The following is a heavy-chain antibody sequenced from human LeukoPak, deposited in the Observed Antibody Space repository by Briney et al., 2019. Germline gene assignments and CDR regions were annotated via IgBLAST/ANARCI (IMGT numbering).Heavy chain of an antibody. V-gene: IGHV3-30*18. CDR2: ISYDGSNK. CDR3: AKGGVRLGFIGY. D-gene: IGHD3-10*01. Sequence: GGSLRLSCAASGFTFSSYGMHWVRQAPGKGLEWVAVISYDGSNKYYADSVKGRFTISRDNSKNTLYLQMNSLRAEDTAVYYCAKGGVRLGFIGYWGQETLVTVSS. CDR1: GFTFSSYG. J-gene: IGHJ4*02.